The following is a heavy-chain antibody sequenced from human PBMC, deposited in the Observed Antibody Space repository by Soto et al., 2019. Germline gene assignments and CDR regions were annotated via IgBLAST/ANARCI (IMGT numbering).Heavy chain of an antibody. V-gene: IGHV4-34*01. J-gene: IGHJ3*02. CDR2: INHSGSP. CDR1: GGSFSGYY. D-gene: IGHD3-10*01. Sequence: QVQLQQWGAGLLKPSETLSLTCAVYGGSFSGYYWSWIRQPPGKGLEWIGEINHSGSPNYNPSLKCRVTISVDTSTNQFGLKLSSVTAAETAVYYCARGGIFTVVRGEAFDIWGQGTMVTVSS. CDR3: ARGGIFTVVRGEAFDI.